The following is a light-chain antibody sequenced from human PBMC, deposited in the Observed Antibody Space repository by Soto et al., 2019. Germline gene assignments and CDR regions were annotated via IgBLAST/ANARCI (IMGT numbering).Light chain of an antibody. J-gene: IGLJ2*01. Sequence: QSALTQPASVFGSPGQSITISCTGTSSDVGTYNYVSWYQQHPGKAPKVMIYDVSNRPSGVSNRFSGSKSGNTASLTISGLQAEDEADYYCSSYTGSSTSVIFGGGTKLTVL. CDR3: SSYTGSSTSVI. CDR1: SSDVGTYNY. CDR2: DVS. V-gene: IGLV2-14*03.